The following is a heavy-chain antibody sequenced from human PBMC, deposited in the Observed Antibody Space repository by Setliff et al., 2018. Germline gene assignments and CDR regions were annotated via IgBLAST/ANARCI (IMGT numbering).Heavy chain of an antibody. CDR3: ARAYYYDSSGYYYNWFDP. CDR2: INPNSGGT. J-gene: IGHJ5*02. D-gene: IGHD3-22*01. CDR1: GYTFTGYY. V-gene: IGHV1-2*04. Sequence: GASVKVSCKASGYTFTGYYMHWVRQAPGQGLEWMGWINPNSGGTNYAQKFQGWVTMTKDTSISTAYMELSRLRSDDTAVYYCARAYYYDSSGYYYNWFDPWGQGTLVTVSS.